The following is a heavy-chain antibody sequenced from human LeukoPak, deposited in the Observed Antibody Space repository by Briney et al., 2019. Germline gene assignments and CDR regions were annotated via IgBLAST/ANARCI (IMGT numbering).Heavy chain of an antibody. D-gene: IGHD2-2*01. V-gene: IGHV3-33*01. J-gene: IGHJ3*02. CDR1: GFTFSSYG. Sequence: GGSLRLSCAASGFTFSSYGMHWVRQAPGKGLEWVAVIRYDGSNKYYADSVKGRFTISRDNSKNTLYLQMNSLRAEDTAVYYCARDPGDMPSNAFDIWGQGTMVTVSS. CDR3: ARDPGDMPSNAFDI. CDR2: IRYDGSNK.